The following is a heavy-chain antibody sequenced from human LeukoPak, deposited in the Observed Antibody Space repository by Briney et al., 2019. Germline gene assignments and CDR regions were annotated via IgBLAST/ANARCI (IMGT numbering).Heavy chain of an antibody. CDR2: IYYSGST. J-gene: IGHJ4*02. CDR1: GGSISSSSYY. V-gene: IGHV4-61*05. CDR3: ARVSRDTPFDYFDY. D-gene: IGHD5-18*01. Sequence: SETLSLTCTVSGGSISSSSYYWGWIRQPPGKGLEWIGYIYYSGSTNYNPSLKSRVTISVDTSKNQFSLKLSSVTAADTAVYYCARVSRDTPFDYFDYWGQGTLVTVSS.